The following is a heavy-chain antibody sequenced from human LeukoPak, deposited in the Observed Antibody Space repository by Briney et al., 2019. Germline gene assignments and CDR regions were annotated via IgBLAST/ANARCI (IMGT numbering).Heavy chain of an antibody. Sequence: GGSLRLSCAASGFTFSSYGMHWVRQAPGKGLEWVAVISYDGSNNYYADSVKGRFTISRDNSKNTLYLQMNSLRAEDTAVYYCAKDRSVAGTRSYYYYYMDVWGKGTTVTVSS. CDR3: AKDRSVAGTRSYYYYYMDV. D-gene: IGHD6-19*01. CDR1: GFTFSSYG. J-gene: IGHJ6*03. CDR2: ISYDGSNN. V-gene: IGHV3-30*18.